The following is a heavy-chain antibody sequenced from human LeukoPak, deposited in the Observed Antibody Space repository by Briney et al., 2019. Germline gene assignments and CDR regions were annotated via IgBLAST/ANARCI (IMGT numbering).Heavy chain of an antibody. V-gene: IGHV4-31*03. CDR1: GGSISSGGYY. D-gene: IGHD2-15*01. Sequence: SQTLSLTCTVSGGSISSGGYYWSWIRQHPGKGLEWIGYIYYSGSTYYNPPLKSRVTISVDTSKNQFSLKLSSVTAADTAVYYCARDGGSQTNYYYYGMDVWGKGTTVTVSS. CDR3: ARDGGSQTNYYYYGMDV. J-gene: IGHJ6*04. CDR2: IYYSGST.